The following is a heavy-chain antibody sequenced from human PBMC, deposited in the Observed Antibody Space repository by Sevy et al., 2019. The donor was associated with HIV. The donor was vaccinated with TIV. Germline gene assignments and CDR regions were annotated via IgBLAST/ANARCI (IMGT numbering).Heavy chain of an antibody. V-gene: IGHV3-74*01. J-gene: IGHJ4*02. CDR2: INNDGTTI. CDR1: GFTLSSYW. D-gene: IGHD3-22*01. Sequence: GGSLRLSCTASGFTLSSYWMHWVRQVPGKGLVWVSRINNDGTTINYADSVKGRFTISRDNAKNTLYLQMNSPRAEDTAVYYCARRTAASSGYYYFDYWGRGILVTVSS. CDR3: ARRTAASSGYYYFDY.